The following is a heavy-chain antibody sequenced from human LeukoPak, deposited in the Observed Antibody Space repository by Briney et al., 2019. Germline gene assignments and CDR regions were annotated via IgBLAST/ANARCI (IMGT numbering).Heavy chain of an antibody. CDR1: GFTFSSYA. V-gene: IGHV3-23*01. D-gene: IGHD2-2*02. Sequence: PGGSLRLSCVASGFTFSSYAMSWVRQAPGKGLEWVSAISGSGGSTYYADSVKGRFTISRDNAKNSLYLQMNSLRAEDTAVYYCARIGYCSSTSCYTFGAFDIWGQGTMVTVSS. CDR3: ARIGYCSSTSCYTFGAFDI. J-gene: IGHJ3*02. CDR2: ISGSGGST.